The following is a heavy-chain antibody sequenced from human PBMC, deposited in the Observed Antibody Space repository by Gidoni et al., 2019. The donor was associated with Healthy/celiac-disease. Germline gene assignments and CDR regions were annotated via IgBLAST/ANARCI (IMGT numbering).Heavy chain of an antibody. J-gene: IGHJ4*02. V-gene: IGHV4-30-2*01. CDR2: IYNSGST. CDR3: ARGNDYIWGCDY. CDR1: GVSISSGGYS. D-gene: IGHD3-16*01. Sequence: QLQLQESGSGLVKPSQTLSLTCAVSGVSISSGGYSWSWIRQPPGKGLEWIGYIYNSGSTYYNPSLKSRVTISVDRSKNQFSLKLSSGTAADTAVYYCARGNDYIWGCDYWGQGTLVTVSS.